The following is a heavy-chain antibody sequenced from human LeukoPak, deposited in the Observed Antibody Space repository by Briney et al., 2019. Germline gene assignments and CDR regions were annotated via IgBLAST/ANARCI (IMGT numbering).Heavy chain of an antibody. J-gene: IGHJ5*02. CDR1: GYSISSSYY. CDR3: ARGNPRAQFDP. CDR2: IYHSGNT. V-gene: IGHV4-38-2*02. D-gene: IGHD1-14*01. Sequence: SETLSLTCTVSGYSISSSYYWGWIRQPPGKGLEWIGSIYHSGNTYYNPSLKSRVTISVDTSKNQFSLKLSSVTAADTAVYYCARGNPRAQFDPWGQGTLVTVSP.